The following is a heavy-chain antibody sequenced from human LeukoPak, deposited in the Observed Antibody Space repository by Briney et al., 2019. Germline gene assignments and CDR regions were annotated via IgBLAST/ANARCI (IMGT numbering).Heavy chain of an antibody. D-gene: IGHD3-10*01. CDR2: ISSSGSTI. CDR1: GFTFSSYS. CDR3: ASPGRAGGSGTYYYYMDV. Sequence: HPGGSLRLSCAASGFTFSSYSMNWVRQAPGKGLEWVSYISSSGSTIYYADSVKGRFTISRDNAKNSLYLQMNSLRAEDTAVYYCASPGRAGGSGTYYYYMDVWGKGTTVTISS. V-gene: IGHV3-48*04. J-gene: IGHJ6*03.